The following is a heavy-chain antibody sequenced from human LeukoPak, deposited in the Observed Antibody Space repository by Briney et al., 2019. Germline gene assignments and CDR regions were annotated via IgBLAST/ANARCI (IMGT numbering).Heavy chain of an antibody. Sequence: ASVKVSCKASGYTFTSYDINWVRQATGQGLEWMGWMNPNSGNTGYAQKFQGRVNMTRNTSISTAYMELSSLRSEDTAVYYCARVYPTIFGVAVYYYYGMDVWGQGTTVTVSS. CDR2: MNPNSGNT. CDR1: GYTFTSYD. D-gene: IGHD3-3*01. V-gene: IGHV1-8*01. J-gene: IGHJ6*02. CDR3: ARVYPTIFGVAVYYYYGMDV.